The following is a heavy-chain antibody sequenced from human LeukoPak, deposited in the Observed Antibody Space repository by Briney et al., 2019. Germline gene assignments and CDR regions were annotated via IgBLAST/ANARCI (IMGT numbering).Heavy chain of an antibody. CDR2: IYSGGST. CDR3: AKEHVLKGTADY. Sequence: ECVSVIYSGGSTYYADSVKGRFTISRDNSKNTLYLQMNGLRAEDTAVYYCAKEHVLKGTADYWGQGTLVTVSS. D-gene: IGHD1-7*01. J-gene: IGHJ4*02. V-gene: IGHV3-53*05.